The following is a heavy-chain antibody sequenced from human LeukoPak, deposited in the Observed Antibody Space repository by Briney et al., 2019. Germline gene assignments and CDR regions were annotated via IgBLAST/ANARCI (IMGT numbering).Heavy chain of an antibody. D-gene: IGHD5-12*01. CDR2: IIPIFGTS. CDR3: AHVADYYYYMDV. CDR1: GGTFTNYA. V-gene: IGHV1-69*06. Sequence: SVKVSCKASGGTFTNYAISWVRQAPGQGLEWMGGIIPIFGTSNYAQKFQGRVRITADKSMTTAYMELTSLRSEDTAVYYCAHVADYYYYMDVWGKGTTVTVSS. J-gene: IGHJ6*03.